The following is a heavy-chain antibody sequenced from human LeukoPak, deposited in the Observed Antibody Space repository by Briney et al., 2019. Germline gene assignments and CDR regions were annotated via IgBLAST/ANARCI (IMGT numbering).Heavy chain of an antibody. D-gene: IGHD3-10*01. V-gene: IGHV3-9*01. CDR2: ISWNSGSI. CDR1: GFTFDDYA. Sequence: QPGRSLRLSCAASGFTFDDYAMHWVRQAPGKGLEWVSGISWNSGSIGYADSVKGRFTISRDNAKNSLYLQMNSLRAEDTALYYCAKERTVGAAFDIWGQGTMVTVSS. CDR3: AKERTVGAAFDI. J-gene: IGHJ3*02.